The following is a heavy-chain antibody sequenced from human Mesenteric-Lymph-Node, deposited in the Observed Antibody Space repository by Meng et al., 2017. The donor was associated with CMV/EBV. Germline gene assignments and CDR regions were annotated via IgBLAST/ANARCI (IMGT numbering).Heavy chain of an antibody. V-gene: IGHV4-59*01. CDR1: GGSISTYY. Sequence: SETLSLTCSVSGGSISTYYWSWIRQPPGKGLEWIGYIYYSGSTKYNPSLKTRVTISVDTSKNQFSLNLSSVTAADTAVYYCARAPRDYDFWSGYSGGYFDLWGRGTLVTVSS. D-gene: IGHD3-3*01. CDR2: IYYSGST. CDR3: ARAPRDYDFWSGYSGGYFDL. J-gene: IGHJ2*01.